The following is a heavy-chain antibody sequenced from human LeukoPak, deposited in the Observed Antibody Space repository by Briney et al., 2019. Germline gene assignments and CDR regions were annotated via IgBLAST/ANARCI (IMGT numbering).Heavy chain of an antibody. D-gene: IGHD1-26*01. CDR3: ARPHGELGSDAPHAFDI. J-gene: IGHJ3*02. CDR2: INPSGGST. CDR1: GYTFTSYY. Sequence: ASVKVSCKASGYTFTSYYMHWARQAPGQGLEWMGIINPSGGSTSYAQKFQGRVTMTRDTSTSTVYMELSSLRSEDTAVYYCARPHGELGSDAPHAFDIWGQGTMVTVSS. V-gene: IGHV1-46*01.